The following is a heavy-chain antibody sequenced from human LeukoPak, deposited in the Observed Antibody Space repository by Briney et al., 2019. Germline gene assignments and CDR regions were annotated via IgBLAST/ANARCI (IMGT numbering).Heavy chain of an antibody. CDR2: INAVNGNT. CDR3: ARPRYDYSHYYYGMDV. D-gene: IGHD5-12*01. V-gene: IGHV1-3*01. CDR1: GYTFTSYA. J-gene: IGHJ6*02. Sequence: GASVKVSCKASGYTFTSYAMHWVRQAPGQRLEWMGWINAVNGNTKYSQKFQGRVTITRDTSASTAYMELSSLRSEDTAVYYCARPRYDYSHYYYGMDVWGQGTTVTVSS.